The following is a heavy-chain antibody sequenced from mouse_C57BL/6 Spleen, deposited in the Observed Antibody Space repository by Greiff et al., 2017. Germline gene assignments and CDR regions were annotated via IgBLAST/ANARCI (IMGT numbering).Heavy chain of an antibody. CDR2: ISDGGSYT. D-gene: IGHD1-1*01. J-gene: IGHJ2*01. Sequence: EVQGVESGGGLVKPGGSLKLSCAASGFTFSSYAMSWVRQTPEKRLEWVATISDGGSYTYYPDNVKGRFTISRDNAKNNLYLQMSHLKSEDTAMYYCAREEKTVVAFDYWGQGTTLTVSS. CDR1: GFTFSSYA. V-gene: IGHV5-4*01. CDR3: AREEKTVVAFDY.